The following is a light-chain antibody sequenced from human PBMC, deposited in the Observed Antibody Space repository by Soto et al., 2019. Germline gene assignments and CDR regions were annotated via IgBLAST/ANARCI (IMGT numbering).Light chain of an antibody. J-gene: IGLJ1*01. V-gene: IGLV2-14*03. CDR2: DVT. CDR1: SSDVGGYNY. Sequence: QSALTQPASVSGSPGQSITISCTGTSSDVGGYNYVSWYQHHPGKAPRLMIYDVTVRPSGVSNRFSGSKSGDMASLTISGLQADDEADYYCSSYTSSSTLYVFGTGTKVTVL. CDR3: SSYTSSSTLYV.